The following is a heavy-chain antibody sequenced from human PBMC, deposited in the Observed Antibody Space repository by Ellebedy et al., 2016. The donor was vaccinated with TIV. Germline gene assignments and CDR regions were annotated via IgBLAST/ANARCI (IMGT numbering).Heavy chain of an antibody. J-gene: IGHJ6*04. CDR2: IYGGGNT. Sequence: GESLKISCAASGFTVSSNYMSWVRRAPGQGLGWVSVIYGGGNTDYAAHVEGRFTISRDNSKNTVYLQMNSLRAEDTAVYYCARARGWYGSDGMDVWGEGTTVTVSS. D-gene: IGHD6-19*01. CDR3: ARARGWYGSDGMDV. V-gene: IGHV3-53*01. CDR1: GFTVSSNY.